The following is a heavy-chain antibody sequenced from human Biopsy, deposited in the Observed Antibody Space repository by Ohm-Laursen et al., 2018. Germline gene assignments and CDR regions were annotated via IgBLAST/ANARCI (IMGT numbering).Heavy chain of an antibody. J-gene: IGHJ4*02. CDR2: ITVSADTT. V-gene: IGHV3-23*01. D-gene: IGHD1-1*01. CDR1: GFTFSSYA. Sequence: GSLRLSCTASGFTFSSYAMNWVRQAPGKGLEWVSAITVSADTTFYADSVKGRFTVSRDTSKNTIYLQMNSLRAEDTARYYCATNLKVSPGLMNFDSWGQGTLVTVSS. CDR3: ATNLKVSPGLMNFDS.